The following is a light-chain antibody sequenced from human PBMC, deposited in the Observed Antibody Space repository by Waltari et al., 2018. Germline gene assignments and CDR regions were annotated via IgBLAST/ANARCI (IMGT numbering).Light chain of an antibody. V-gene: IGKV3-15*01. CDR1: QTVTTK. CDR2: GAS. Sequence: ETVMTQSPATLSVSPGERATLSCRASQTVTTKLAWYLQKPGQAPRLLIYGASTRATGIPARFSGSGSGTEFTLTISSLQSEDFAVYYCQQYNNWPPWTFGQGTKVEIK. J-gene: IGKJ1*01. CDR3: QQYNNWPPWT.